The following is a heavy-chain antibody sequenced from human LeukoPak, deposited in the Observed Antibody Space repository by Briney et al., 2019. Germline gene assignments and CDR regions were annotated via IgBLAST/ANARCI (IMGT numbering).Heavy chain of an antibody. CDR3: ARGAGPVGASDYYYYYMDV. J-gene: IGHJ6*03. V-gene: IGHV1-18*01. CDR1: GYTFTSYG. Sequence: ASVKISCKASGYTFTSYGISWVRQAPGQGLEWMGWISAYNGNTNYGQKLQGRVTMTTDTSTSTAYMELRSLRSDDTAVYYCARGAGPVGASDYYYYYMDVWGKGTTVTISS. CDR2: ISAYNGNT. D-gene: IGHD1-26*01.